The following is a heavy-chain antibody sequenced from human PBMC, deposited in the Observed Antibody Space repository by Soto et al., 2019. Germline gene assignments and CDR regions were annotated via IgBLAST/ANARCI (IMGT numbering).Heavy chain of an antibody. CDR1: GYTFTGYY. Sequence: ASVKVSCKASGYTFTGYYMHWVRQAPGQGLEWMGIINPSGGSTSYAQKFQGRVTMTRDTSTSTVYMELSSLRSEDTAVYYCARDQADTAMVMDWGQGTLVTVSS. J-gene: IGHJ4*02. V-gene: IGHV1-46*01. CDR3: ARDQADTAMVMD. D-gene: IGHD5-18*01. CDR2: INPSGGST.